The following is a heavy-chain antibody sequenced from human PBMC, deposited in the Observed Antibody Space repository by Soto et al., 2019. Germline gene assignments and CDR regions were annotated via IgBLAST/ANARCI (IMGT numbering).Heavy chain of an antibody. V-gene: IGHV3-15*07. CDR1: GFTFTSAW. CDR3: TTAERGGSYYSDY. Sequence: EVQLVESGGGLVRPGESLRLSCAASGFTFTSAWINWVRQAPGKGLEGAGRIKSETDGGTVDYGAPVNGRFTISRDDSKNTAYFQMKSLRNGDTAVYYCTTAERGGSYYSDYWGQVTLVTVSS. J-gene: IGHJ4*02. D-gene: IGHD1-26*01. CDR2: IKSETDGGTV.